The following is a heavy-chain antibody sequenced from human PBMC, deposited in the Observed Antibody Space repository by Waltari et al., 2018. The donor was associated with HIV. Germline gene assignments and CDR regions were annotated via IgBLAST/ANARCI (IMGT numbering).Heavy chain of an antibody. J-gene: IGHJ5*02. CDR1: GFTVGKSS. CDR2: VYSDGTT. D-gene: IGHD3-22*01. Sequence: VRLVESGGGLVRPGGALRLSCTVSGFTVGKSSMTWVRHASGKGREWVSTVYSDGTTVYADSVKGRFSTSRDTSKNILHLLMDSLRVDDTAVYYCAREVFYYDNSGHPGWFDPWGQGTLVAVSS. CDR3: AREVFYYDNSGHPGWFDP. V-gene: IGHV3-66*01.